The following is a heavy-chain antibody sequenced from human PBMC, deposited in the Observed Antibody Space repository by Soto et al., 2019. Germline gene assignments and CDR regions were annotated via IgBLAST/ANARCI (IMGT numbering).Heavy chain of an antibody. CDR2: INHSGNT. CDR1: GGSFSMYY. J-gene: IGHJ4*02. Sequence: QVQLQQWGAGLLKPSETLSLTCAVYGGSFSMYYWGWIRQSPGKGLQWIGEINHSGNTNYDPSLKSRVTISVDTSKNQFSLNQTSVTAAGTAVYYCARIGYFRIDYWGQGTLVTVSS. CDR3: ARIGYFRIDY. D-gene: IGHD2-15*01. V-gene: IGHV4-34*01.